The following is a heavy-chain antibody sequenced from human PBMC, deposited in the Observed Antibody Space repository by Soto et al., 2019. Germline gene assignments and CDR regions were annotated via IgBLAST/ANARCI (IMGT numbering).Heavy chain of an antibody. J-gene: IGHJ5*02. Sequence: QVQLVQSGAEVKKPGSSVKVSCKASGGTFSSYTISWVRQAPGQGLEWMGRIIPILGIANYAQKFQGRVTITADKATSTAYMELSSLRSEGTAVYYCATEEDIPKGFDPWGQGTLVTVSS. CDR2: IIPILGIA. V-gene: IGHV1-69*08. D-gene: IGHD2-15*01. CDR3: ATEEDIPKGFDP. CDR1: GGTFSSYT.